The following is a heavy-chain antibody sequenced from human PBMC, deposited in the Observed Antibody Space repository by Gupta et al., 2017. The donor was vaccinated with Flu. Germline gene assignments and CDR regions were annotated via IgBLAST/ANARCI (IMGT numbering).Heavy chain of an antibody. CDR3: ARDLDVQGSGSYGNWFDP. D-gene: IGHD3-10*01. CDR1: GYTFTGYY. J-gene: IGHJ5*02. Sequence: QVQLVQSGAEVKKPGASVKVSCKASGYTFTGYYMHWVRQAPGQGLEWMGWINPNSGGTNYAKKFQGWVTMTRDTSISTAYMELSRLRSDDTAVYYCARDLDVQGSGSYGNWFDPWGQGTLVTVSS. CDR2: INPNSGGT. V-gene: IGHV1-2*04.